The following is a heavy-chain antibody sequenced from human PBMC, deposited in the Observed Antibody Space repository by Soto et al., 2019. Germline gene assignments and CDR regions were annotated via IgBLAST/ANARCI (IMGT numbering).Heavy chain of an antibody. Sequence: QAQLVQSGGEVKKPGASVKVSCKASGYTFIRHGISWVRQAPGQGPEWMGWLNPYNGDTSYAQKFQGRVTMTTDTSTSIAYMDLRSLRSDDTAVYHCARDEYGGDSGDYAMDVWGQGTTVTVSS. D-gene: IGHD2-21*02. J-gene: IGHJ6*02. CDR1: GYTFIRHG. V-gene: IGHV1-18*01. CDR2: LNPYNGDT. CDR3: ARDEYGGDSGDYAMDV.